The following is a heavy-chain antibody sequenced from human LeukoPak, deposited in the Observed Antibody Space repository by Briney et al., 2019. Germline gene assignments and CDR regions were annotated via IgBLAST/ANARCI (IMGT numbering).Heavy chain of an antibody. CDR3: AREMGSSSYVLDV. Sequence: PGGSLRLSCAASGFAFSTYSMNWVRQAPGKGLEWVAPISSSSSYIYYADSVKGRFTISRDNAKNTLLLQVNSLRAEDTGVYYCAREMGSSSYVLDVWGQGTMVTVSS. D-gene: IGHD2-2*01. V-gene: IGHV3-21*01. J-gene: IGHJ3*01. CDR2: ISSSSSYI. CDR1: GFAFSTYS.